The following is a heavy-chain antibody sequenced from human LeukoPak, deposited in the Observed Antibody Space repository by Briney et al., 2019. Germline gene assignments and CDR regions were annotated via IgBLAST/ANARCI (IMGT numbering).Heavy chain of an antibody. CDR1: GFSLSTHGVG. CDR3: AHIHDVRGVVVTFDS. CDR2: IYWDDGE. Sequence: ESGPTLVKPTQTLTLTCTFSGFSLSTHGVGVGWIRQPPGKALEWLALIYWDDGERYSPSLRSRLTITKDTSKNQVVLTMTNMDPVDTATYYCAHIHDVRGVVVTFDSWGQGTLVTVSS. D-gene: IGHD3-10*02. J-gene: IGHJ4*02. V-gene: IGHV2-5*02.